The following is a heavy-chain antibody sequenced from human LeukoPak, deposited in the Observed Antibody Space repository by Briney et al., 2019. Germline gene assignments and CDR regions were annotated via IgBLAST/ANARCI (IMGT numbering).Heavy chain of an antibody. J-gene: IGHJ4*02. CDR2: IYTSGST. V-gene: IGHV4-4*07. Sequence: SETLSLTCTVSGGSISSYYWSWIRQPAGKGLEWIGRIYTSGSTNYNPSLKSRVTISVDTSKNQFSLKLSSVTAADTAVHYCAGGTAMVNLAGYWGQGTLVTVSS. D-gene: IGHD5-18*01. CDR1: GGSISSYY. CDR3: AGGTAMVNLAGY.